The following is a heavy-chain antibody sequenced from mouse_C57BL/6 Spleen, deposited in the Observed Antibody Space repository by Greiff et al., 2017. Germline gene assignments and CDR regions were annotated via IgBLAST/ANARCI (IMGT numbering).Heavy chain of an antibody. J-gene: IGHJ2*01. CDR2: IYPGDGDT. V-gene: IGHV1-82*01. D-gene: IGHD2-4*01. Sequence: QVQLQQSGPELVKPGASVKISCKASGYAFSSSWMNWVKQRPGKGLEWIGRIYPGDGDTNYNGKFKGKATLTADKSSSTAYMQLSSLTSEDSAVYFCASSVGGLGDYWGQGTTLTVSS. CDR1: GYAFSSSW. CDR3: ASSVGGLGDY.